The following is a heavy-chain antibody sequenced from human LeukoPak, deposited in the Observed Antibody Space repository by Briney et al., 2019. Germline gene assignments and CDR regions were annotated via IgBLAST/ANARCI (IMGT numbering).Heavy chain of an antibody. J-gene: IGHJ6*02. D-gene: IGHD3-3*01. CDR3: ARDSYDFWSGYYYYGMDV. V-gene: IGHV4-31*03. CDR2: IYYSGST. Sequence: SETLSLTCTVSGGSISSGGYYWSWTRQHPGKGLEWIGYIYYSGSTYYNPSLKSRVTISVDTSKNQFSLKLSSVTAADTAVYYCARDSYDFWSGYYYYGMDVWGQGTTVTVSS. CDR1: GGSISSGGYY.